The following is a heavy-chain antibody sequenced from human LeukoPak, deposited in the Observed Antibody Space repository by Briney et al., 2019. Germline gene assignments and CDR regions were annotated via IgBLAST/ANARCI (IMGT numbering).Heavy chain of an antibody. Sequence: GGSLRLSCADSGFTFSSYWMRWVRQAPGKGMEWVANIKQDGREKYYVDSVKGRFTISRDNAKNSLYPQMNSLRAEDTAVYYCARDQVSWEPPGDAFDIWGQGTMVTVSS. CDR3: ARDQVSWEPPGDAFDI. D-gene: IGHD1-26*01. CDR2: IKQDGREK. V-gene: IGHV3-7*01. J-gene: IGHJ3*02. CDR1: GFTFSSYW.